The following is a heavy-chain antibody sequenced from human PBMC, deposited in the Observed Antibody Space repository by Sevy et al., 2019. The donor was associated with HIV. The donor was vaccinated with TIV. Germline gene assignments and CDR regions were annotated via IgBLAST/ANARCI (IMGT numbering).Heavy chain of an antibody. J-gene: IGHJ5*02. D-gene: IGHD6-13*01. CDR3: ARSLAAAENWFDP. CDR1: GFTFREYS. CDR2: ISGSSTTL. V-gene: IGHV3-48*01. Sequence: GGALRLSCVGSGFTFREYSMNWVRQAPGEGLEWGSYISGSSTTLEHADSVKGRFSISRDNADNSVFLQMNRLRVEDTAVYYCARSLAAAENWFDPWGQGTLVTVSS.